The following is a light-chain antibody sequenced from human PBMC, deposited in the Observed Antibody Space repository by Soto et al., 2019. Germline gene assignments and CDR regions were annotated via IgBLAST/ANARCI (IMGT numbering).Light chain of an antibody. J-gene: IGKJ1*01. CDR3: QQYNSYST. V-gene: IGKV3-20*01. CDR1: QSVSNNF. CDR2: DAS. Sequence: EIVLTQSPGTLSLSPGERATLSCRASQSVSNNFLAWYQEKPGQAPRLLIYDASSRATGIPDRFSGGGSGTDFTLTISSLQPDDFATYYCQQYNSYSTFGQGTKVDIK.